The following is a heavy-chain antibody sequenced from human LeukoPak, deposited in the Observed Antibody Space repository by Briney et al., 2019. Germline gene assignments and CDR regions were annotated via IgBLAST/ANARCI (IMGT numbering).Heavy chain of an antibody. Sequence: PGGSLRLSCAASGFTFSSYAMHWVRQAPGKGLEWVAVVSFDGDNKYYADSVKDRFTISRDNSQNTLYLQLNSLRAEDTAVYYCARDLTWSSGWYNWFDPWGQGTLVTVSS. CDR1: GFTFSSYA. J-gene: IGHJ5*02. D-gene: IGHD6-19*01. V-gene: IGHV3-30-3*01. CDR3: ARDLTWSSGWYNWFDP. CDR2: VSFDGDNK.